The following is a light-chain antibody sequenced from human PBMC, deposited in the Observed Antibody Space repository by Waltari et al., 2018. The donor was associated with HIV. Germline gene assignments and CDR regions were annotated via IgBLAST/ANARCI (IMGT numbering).Light chain of an antibody. CDR2: DVT. V-gene: IGLV2-23*02. CDR3: CSYAGGSRVV. J-gene: IGLJ2*01. Sequence: QSALTQPASVSASPGQSITISCTGTTSDIGTSDLVSWYPQRTGEAPSLILFDVTQRPSGTSPRFSGSKSCSTAALTISGLRAEDEATYFCCSYAGGSRVVFGGGTKLTV. CDR1: TSDIGTSDL.